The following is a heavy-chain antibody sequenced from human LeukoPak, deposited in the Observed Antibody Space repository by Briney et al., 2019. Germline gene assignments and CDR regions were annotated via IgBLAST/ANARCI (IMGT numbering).Heavy chain of an antibody. CDR3: ARAASQLLSNWFDP. D-gene: IGHD2-2*01. J-gene: IGHJ5*02. CDR2: IYYSGST. Sequence: SQTLSLTCTVSGGSISSGGYYWSWIRQHPGKGLEWIGYIYYSGSTYCNPSLKSRVTISVDTSKNQFSLKLSSVTAADTAVYYCARAASQLLSNWFDPWGQGTLVTVSS. CDR1: GGSISSGGYY. V-gene: IGHV4-31*03.